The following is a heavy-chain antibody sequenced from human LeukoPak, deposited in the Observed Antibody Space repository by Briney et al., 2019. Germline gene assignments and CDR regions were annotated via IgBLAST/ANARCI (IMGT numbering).Heavy chain of an antibody. D-gene: IGHD2-2*01. Sequence: PSETLSLTCTVSGGSISSSSYYWGWIREPPGKGLEWIGSIYYSGSTNYNPSLKSRVTISVDTSKNQFSLKLSSVTAADTAVYYCGSGRPGYCSTTSCPEDSNWFDPWGQGTLVTVSS. CDR1: GGSISSSSYY. J-gene: IGHJ5*02. V-gene: IGHV4-39*07. CDR3: GSGRPGYCSTTSCPEDSNWFDP. CDR2: IYYSGST.